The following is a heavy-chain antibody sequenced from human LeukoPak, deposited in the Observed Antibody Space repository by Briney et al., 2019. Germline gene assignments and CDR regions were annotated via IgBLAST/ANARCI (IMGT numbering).Heavy chain of an antibody. CDR3: AKFQTVGAFDI. CDR1: GFTFSSYG. V-gene: IGHV3-30*18. J-gene: IGHJ3*02. D-gene: IGHD4-17*01. CDR2: ISYDGSNK. Sequence: GGSLRLSCAASGFTFSSYGMHWVRQAPGKGLEWVAVISYDGSNKYYADSVKGRFTISRDNSKNTLYLQMNSLRAEDTAVYYCAKFQTVGAFDIWGQGTMVTVSS.